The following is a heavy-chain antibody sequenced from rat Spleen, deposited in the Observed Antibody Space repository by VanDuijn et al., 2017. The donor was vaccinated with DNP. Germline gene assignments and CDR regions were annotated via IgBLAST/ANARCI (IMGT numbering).Heavy chain of an antibody. Sequence: EVQLVESGGGLVQPGRSLKLSCAASGFSFRNYGMAWVRQTPTKGLEWVATISYDGSRTYYRDSVKGRFTISRDNAKSTLYLQMNSLRSEDTATYFCARHGRRVFDYWGQGVMVTVSS. D-gene: IGHD1-11*01. V-gene: IGHV5-29*01. CDR1: GFSFRNYG. CDR2: ISYDGSRT. J-gene: IGHJ2*01. CDR3: ARHGRRVFDY.